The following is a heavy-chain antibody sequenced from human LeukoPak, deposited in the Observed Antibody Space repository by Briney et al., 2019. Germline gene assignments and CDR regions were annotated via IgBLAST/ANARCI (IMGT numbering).Heavy chain of an antibody. J-gene: IGHJ5*02. CDR3: ARDNSDSSSYHP. V-gene: IGHV3-48*01. CDR2: ISSSSSTI. Sequence: GGSLRLSCAASGFTFSSYWMSWVRQAPGKGLEWVSYISSSSSTIYYADSVKGRFTISRDNSKNTLYLQMDSLRAEDTAVYYCARDNSDSSSYHPWGQGTLVTVSS. CDR1: GFTFSSYW. D-gene: IGHD3-22*01.